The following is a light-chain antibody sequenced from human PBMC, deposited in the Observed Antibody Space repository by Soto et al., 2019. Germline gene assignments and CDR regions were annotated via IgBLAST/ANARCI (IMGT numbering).Light chain of an antibody. CDR2: DVS. V-gene: IGLV2-11*01. CDR3: CSYAGSYTFYV. CDR1: SSDVGGYNY. Sequence: QSVLTQPRSVSGSPGQSVTISCTGTSSDVGGYNYVSWYQQHPGKAPKLMIYDVSKRPSGVPDGFSGSKSGNTASLTISGLQAEDEADYNCCSYAGSYTFYVFGTGTQLTVL. J-gene: IGLJ1*01.